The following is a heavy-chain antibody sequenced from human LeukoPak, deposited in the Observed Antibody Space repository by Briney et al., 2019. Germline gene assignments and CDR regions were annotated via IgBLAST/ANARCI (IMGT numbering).Heavy chain of an antibody. CDR1: GFTFSRHG. D-gene: IGHD4-17*01. J-gene: IGHJ4*02. CDR3: VKDRTTSYFDY. CDR2: IWYDGSNK. Sequence: PGGSLRLSCAASGFTFSRHGMHWVRQAPGKGLEWVAVIWYDGSNKYYADSVKGRFTISRDNSKNTLYLQMNSLRAEDTAVYYCVKDRTTSYFDYWGQGTLVTVSS. V-gene: IGHV3-33*06.